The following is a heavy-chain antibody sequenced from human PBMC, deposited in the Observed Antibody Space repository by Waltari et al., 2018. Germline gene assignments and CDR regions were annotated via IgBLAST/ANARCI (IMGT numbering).Heavy chain of an antibody. CDR3: ARTRAIAARLIFDY. V-gene: IGHV4-4*07. D-gene: IGHD6-6*01. Sequence: QVQLQESGPGLVKPSETLSLTCTVSGGSISSYYWSWLRQPAGKGLEWIGRIYTSGSTNYNPSLKSRVTMSVDTSKNQFSLKLSSVTAADTAVYYCARTRAIAARLIFDYWGQGTLVTVSS. J-gene: IGHJ4*02. CDR1: GGSISSYY. CDR2: IYTSGST.